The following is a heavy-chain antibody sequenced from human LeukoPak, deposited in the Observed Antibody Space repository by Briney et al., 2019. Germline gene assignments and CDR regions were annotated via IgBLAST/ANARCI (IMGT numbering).Heavy chain of an antibody. D-gene: IGHD2-2*01. Sequence: PGGSLRLSCAASGFTFSDYYMSWIRQAPGKGLEWVSYISSSSSTIYYADSVKGRFTISRDNAKNSLYLQMNSLRAEDTAVYYCARDRDRGSSSFNWFDPWGQGTLVTVSS. J-gene: IGHJ5*02. CDR3: ARDRDRGSSSFNWFDP. CDR2: ISSSSSTI. CDR1: GFTFSDYY. V-gene: IGHV3-11*04.